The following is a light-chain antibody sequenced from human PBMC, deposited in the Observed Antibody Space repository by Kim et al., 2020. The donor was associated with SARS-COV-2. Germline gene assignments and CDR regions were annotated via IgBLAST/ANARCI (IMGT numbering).Light chain of an antibody. J-gene: IGLJ2*01. V-gene: IGLV2-11*01. Sequence: GQSVTISCPGTSSDVGGYNYFSWYQQHPGKAPKLMIYDVSKRPSGVPDRFSGSKSGNTASLTISGLQAEDEADYYCCSYAGSYTVIFGGGTQLTVL. CDR3: CSYAGSYTVI. CDR2: DVS. CDR1: SSDVGGYNY.